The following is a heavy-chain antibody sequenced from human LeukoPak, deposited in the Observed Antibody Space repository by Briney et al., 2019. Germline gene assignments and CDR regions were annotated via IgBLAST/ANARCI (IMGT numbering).Heavy chain of an antibody. V-gene: IGHV1-18*01. CDR2: ISAYNGNT. CDR3: ARDADPGEPNYYYYGMDV. J-gene: IGHJ6*02. D-gene: IGHD7-27*01. Sequence: ASVNVSCKASGYTFTINGISWVRQAPGQGLELMGWISAYNGNTNYAQKLQGRVTMTTDTSTSTDYMELRSLRSDDTAVYYCARDADPGEPNYYYYGMDVWGQGTTVTVSS. CDR1: GYTFTING.